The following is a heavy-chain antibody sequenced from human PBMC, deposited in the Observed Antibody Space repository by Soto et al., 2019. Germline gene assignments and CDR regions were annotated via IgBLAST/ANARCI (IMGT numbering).Heavy chain of an antibody. J-gene: IGHJ4*02. CDR1: GFTFSSYA. CDR2: ISGSGGST. V-gene: IGHV3-23*01. Sequence: HPGGSLRLSCAASGFTFSSYAMSWVRQAPGKGLEWVLGISGSGGSTFYADSVKGRFTISRDNSKNTLFLQMNSLRAEDTAVYYCARYQDSSTWYIYPIDYWGQGTLVTVSS. CDR3: ARYQDSSTWYIYPIDY. D-gene: IGHD6-13*01.